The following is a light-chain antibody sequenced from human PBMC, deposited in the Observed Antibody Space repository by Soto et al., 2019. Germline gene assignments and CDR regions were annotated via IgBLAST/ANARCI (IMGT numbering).Light chain of an antibody. V-gene: IGLV1-44*01. Sequence: QSVLTQPPSASGTPGQRVTISCSGSNSNIGSHTVNWYQQLPGTAPKLIIYNDYQRPSGVPDRFSGSKSGTSASLAISGLQSEDEADYYCATWDDSLNAWVFGGGTKLTVL. CDR2: NDY. J-gene: IGLJ3*02. CDR1: NSNIGSHT. CDR3: ATWDDSLNAWV.